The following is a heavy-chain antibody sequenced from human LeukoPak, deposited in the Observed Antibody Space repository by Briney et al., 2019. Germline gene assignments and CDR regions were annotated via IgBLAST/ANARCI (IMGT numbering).Heavy chain of an antibody. CDR1: GFTFSGSA. CDR3: ATNMEGPTNY. J-gene: IGHJ4*02. CDR2: ISGRANYYAT. D-gene: IGHD1-26*01. Sequence: RAGGSLKLSCATSGFTFSGSALHWVRQASGKGLEWIGRISGRANYYATAYTASLTGRFTISRDNSRNTAYLQLNSLKTEDTAVYYCATNMEGPTNYWGRGALVTVSS. V-gene: IGHV3-73*01.